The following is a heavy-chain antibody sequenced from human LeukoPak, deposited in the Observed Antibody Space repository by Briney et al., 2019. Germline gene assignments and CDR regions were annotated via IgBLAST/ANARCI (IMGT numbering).Heavy chain of an antibody. J-gene: IGHJ4*02. CDR1: GDSVSSNSAA. Sequence: KPSQTLSLTCAISGDSVSSNSAAWNWIRQSPSRGLEWLGRTYYRSKLYNDYAGSVKSRITINPDTSKNQFSLQLNSVTPEDTAVYYCATQKLSGYDWSGPFDYWGQGTLVTVSS. D-gene: IGHD5-12*01. CDR2: TYYRSKLYN. CDR3: ATQKLSGYDWSGPFDY. V-gene: IGHV6-1*01.